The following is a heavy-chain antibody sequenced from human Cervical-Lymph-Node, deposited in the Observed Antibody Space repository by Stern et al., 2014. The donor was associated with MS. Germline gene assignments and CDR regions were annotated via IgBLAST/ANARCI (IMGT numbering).Heavy chain of an antibody. V-gene: IGHV3-33*01. J-gene: IGHJ4*02. Sequence: VQLVESGGGVVQPGTSLRLSCAASGFTFSSYGMHWVRQAPGKGLEWVALAWYDGSTAYYTNSVKGRFTISRDNSKNTLSLQMNSLTAEDTAVYYCARGHIPYAYNYLFDYWGQGTLDTVSS. D-gene: IGHD5-24*01. CDR1: GFTFSSYG. CDR2: AWYDGSTA. CDR3: ARGHIPYAYNYLFDY.